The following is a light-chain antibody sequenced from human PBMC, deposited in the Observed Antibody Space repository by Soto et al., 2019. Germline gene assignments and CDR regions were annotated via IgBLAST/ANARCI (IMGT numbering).Light chain of an antibody. CDR1: SGDIGSYNR. CDR3: RSYTNINTRDCV. Sequence: QSALTQPASVSGSPGQSITISCTGTSGDIGSYNRVSWYQQHPGKAPKLIIYEVTDRPSGVSNRFSGSKSGNTASLTISGLQAEDEAEYYCRSYTNINTRDCVFGTGTKVTVL. CDR2: EVT. V-gene: IGLV2-14*01. J-gene: IGLJ1*01.